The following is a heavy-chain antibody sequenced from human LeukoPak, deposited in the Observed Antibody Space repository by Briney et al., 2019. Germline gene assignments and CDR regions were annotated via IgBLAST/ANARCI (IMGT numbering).Heavy chain of an antibody. J-gene: IGHJ5*02. D-gene: IGHD3-3*01. CDR2: IYTSGST. V-gene: IGHV4-61*02. CDR1: GGSISSGSYY. Sequence: SQTLSLTCTVSGGSISSGSYYWSWIRQPAGKGLEWVGRIYTSGSTNYNPSLKSRVTISVDTSKNQFSLKLSSVTAADTAVYYCAGTDFWSGYLPTNWFDPWGQGTLVTVSS. CDR3: AGTDFWSGYLPTNWFDP.